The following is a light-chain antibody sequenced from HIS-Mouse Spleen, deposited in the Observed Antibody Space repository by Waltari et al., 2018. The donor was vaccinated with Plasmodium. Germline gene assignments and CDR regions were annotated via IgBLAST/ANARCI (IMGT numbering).Light chain of an antibody. CDR1: QSISSM. V-gene: IGKV1-5*03. Sequence: DTQMTQSPSTLSASVGDRVTITCRASQSISSMLAWYQQKPGKAPKLLIYKASSLESGVPSRFSGSGSGTEFTLTISSLQPDDFATYYCQQYNSYSWTFGRGTKVEIK. J-gene: IGKJ1*01. CDR2: KAS. CDR3: QQYNSYSWT.